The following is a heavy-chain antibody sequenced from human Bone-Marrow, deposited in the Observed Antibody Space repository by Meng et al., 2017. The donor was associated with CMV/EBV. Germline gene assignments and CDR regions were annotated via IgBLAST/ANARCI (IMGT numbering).Heavy chain of an antibody. CDR2: INPNSGGT. J-gene: IGHJ5*02. V-gene: IGHV1-2*02. D-gene: IGHD6-6*01. CDR1: GYTFTGYY. Sequence: ASVKVSCKASGYTFTGYYMHWVRQAPGQGLEWMGWINPNSGGTNYAQKFQGRVTMTRDTSISTAYMELSRLGSDDTAVYYCTEGSAEYRSTFDPWGQGTLVTVSS. CDR3: TEGSAEYRSTFDP.